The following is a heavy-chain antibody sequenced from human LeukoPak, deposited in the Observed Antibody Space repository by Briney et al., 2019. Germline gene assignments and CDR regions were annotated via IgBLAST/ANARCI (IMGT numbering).Heavy chain of an antibody. D-gene: IGHD3-3*01. Sequence: GGSLRLSCAASGFTFSSYTMNWVRQAPGKGLEWVSYISSSSSTIYYADSVKGRFTISRDNSKNTLYLQMNSLRAEDTAVYYCAKDTTLPSDYDFWSGSVDYWGQGTLVTVSS. V-gene: IGHV3-48*01. J-gene: IGHJ4*02. CDR1: GFTFSSYT. CDR2: ISSSSSTI. CDR3: AKDTTLPSDYDFWSGSVDY.